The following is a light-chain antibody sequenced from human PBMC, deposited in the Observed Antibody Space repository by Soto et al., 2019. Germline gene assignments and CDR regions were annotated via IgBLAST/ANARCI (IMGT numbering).Light chain of an antibody. CDR3: QQYGSSSWT. J-gene: IGKJ1*01. Sequence: EIVLTQYPATLSLSPEERATLSCGASQSIISSYLAWYQQRPGQAPRLLIYGASSRATGIPDRFSGSGSGTEFTLTISRLEPEDFAVYYCQQYGSSSWTFGQGTKVDI. V-gene: IGKV3-20*01. CDR1: QSIISSY. CDR2: GAS.